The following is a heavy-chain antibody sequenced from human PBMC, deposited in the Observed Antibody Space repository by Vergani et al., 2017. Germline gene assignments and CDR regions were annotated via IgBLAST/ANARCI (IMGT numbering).Heavy chain of an antibody. V-gene: IGHV1-69*01. CDR1: GGTFSSYA. CDR2: IIPIFGTA. Sequence: QVQLVQSGAEVKKPGSSVKVSCKASGGTFSSYAISWVRQAPGQGLEWMGGIIPIFGTANYAQKFQGRVTITADESTSTAYMELSSLRSEDTAVYYCARGVQDFWSGSAYCYMDVWGKGTAVTVS. J-gene: IGHJ6*03. CDR3: ARGVQDFWSGSAYCYMDV. D-gene: IGHD3-3*01.